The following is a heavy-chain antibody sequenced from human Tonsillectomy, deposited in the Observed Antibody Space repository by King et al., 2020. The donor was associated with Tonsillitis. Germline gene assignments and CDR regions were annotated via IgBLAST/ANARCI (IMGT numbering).Heavy chain of an antibody. D-gene: IGHD6-19*01. CDR1: GFTFSSYG. CDR2: ISYDGNNK. J-gene: IGHJ4*02. CDR3: ARGHSSGWFYFDA. V-gene: IGHV3-30*03. Sequence: VQLVESGGGVVQPGRSLRLSCAASGFTFSSYGMHWVRQAPGKGLEWVAVISYDGNNKYNAGSVKGRFTLSKDNSKNTLYLQMNSLRGEDTAVYYCARGHSSGWFYFDAWGQGTLVTVSS.